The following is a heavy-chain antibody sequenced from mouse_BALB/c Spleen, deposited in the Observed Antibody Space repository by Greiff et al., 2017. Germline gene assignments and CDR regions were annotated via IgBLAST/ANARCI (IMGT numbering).Heavy chain of an antibody. V-gene: IGHV1-26*01. CDR3: ARDDGPAWFAY. CDR1: GYSFTGYY. J-gene: IGHJ3*01. D-gene: IGHD2-3*01. Sequence: EVQLQQSGPELVKPGASVKISCKASGYSFTGYYMHWVKQSHVKSLEWIGRINPYNGATSYNQNFKDKASLTVDKSSSTAYMELHSLTSEDSAVYYCARDDGPAWFAYWGQGTLVTVSA. CDR2: INPYNGAT.